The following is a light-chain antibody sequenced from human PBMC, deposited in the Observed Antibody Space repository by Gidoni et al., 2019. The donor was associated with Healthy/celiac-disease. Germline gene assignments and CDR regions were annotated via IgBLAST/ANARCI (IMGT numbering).Light chain of an antibody. V-gene: IGLV2-23*01. CDR2: EGS. J-gene: IGLJ2*01. CDR3: CSYAGSSTHVV. Sequence: QSALTQPASVSGSPGQSLTIFCTGTSSDVGSYNLVSWDQQQPGKTPKLMIYEGSKRPSGVSNRFSGSKSGNTASLTISGLQAEDEADYYCCSYAGSSTHVVFGGGTKLTVL. CDR1: SSDVGSYNL.